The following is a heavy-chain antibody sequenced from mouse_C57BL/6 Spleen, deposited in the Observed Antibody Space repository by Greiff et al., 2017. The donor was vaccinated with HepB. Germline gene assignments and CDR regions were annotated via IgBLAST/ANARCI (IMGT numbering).Heavy chain of an antibody. D-gene: IGHD1-1*01. CDR2: IDPSDSET. J-gene: IGHJ2*01. CDR1: GYTFTSYW. CDR3: ALLLLDY. V-gene: IGHV1-52*01. Sequence: VKLMESGAELVRPGSSVKLSCKASGYTFTSYWMHWVKQRPIQGLEWIGNIDPSDSETHYNQKFKDKATLTVDKSSSTAYMQLSSLTSEDSAVYYCALLLLDYWGQGTTLTVSS.